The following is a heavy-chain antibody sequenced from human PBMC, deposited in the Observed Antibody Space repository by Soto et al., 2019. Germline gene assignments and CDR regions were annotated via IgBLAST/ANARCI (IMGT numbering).Heavy chain of an antibody. D-gene: IGHD5-18*01. CDR3: ARDGGHSYGYN. CDR2: IIPIFGIA. V-gene: IGHV1-69*13. Sequence: GASVKVSCKASGGTFSRYSITWVRQAPGHGLEWIGRIIPIFGIASYAQKFQGRVTITADESTSTAYMELSSLRSDDTAVYYCARDGGHSYGYNWGQGTLVTVSS. J-gene: IGHJ4*02. CDR1: GGTFSRYS.